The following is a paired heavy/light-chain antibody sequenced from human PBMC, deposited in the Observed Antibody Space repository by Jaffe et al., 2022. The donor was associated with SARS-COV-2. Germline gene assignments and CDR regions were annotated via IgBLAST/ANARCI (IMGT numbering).Light chain of an antibody. V-gene: IGKV3-11*01. Sequence: EIVLTQSPATLSLSPGERATLSCRASQSISSYLAWYQQKPGQPPRLLIYDASNRATGIPARFSGSGSGTDFTLTISGLEPDDFAVYYCQHRSDWPLTFGGGTKVEIK. CDR1: QSISSY. CDR2: DAS. CDR3: QHRSDWPLT. J-gene: IGKJ4*01.
Heavy chain of an antibody. CDR2: ISAGGVST. D-gene: IGHD2-15*01. Sequence: EVQLVESGGGLVQPGGSLRLSCVASGFTFNGYAMSWVRQAPGKGLQWVSSISAGGVSTHYADSVKGRFTVSKDNSKGILYLQMNNLRAEDTAVYYCASALCPGGSCYSVWDYWGQGTLVTVSS. V-gene: IGHV3-23*04. J-gene: IGHJ4*02. CDR1: GFTFNGYA. CDR3: ASALCPGGSCYSVWDY.